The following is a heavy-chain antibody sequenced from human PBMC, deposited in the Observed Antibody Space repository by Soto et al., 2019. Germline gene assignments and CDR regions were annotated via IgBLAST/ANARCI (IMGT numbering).Heavy chain of an antibody. D-gene: IGHD3-22*01. CDR2: ISYDGSNK. Sequence: QVQLVESGGGVVQPGRSLRLSCAASGFTFSSYAMHWVRQAPGKGLEWVAVISYDGSNKYYADSVKGRFTISRDNSKNTLYLQMSSLRAEDTAVYYCARQTFASSGYFTWGYFDYWGQGTMVTVSS. CDR3: ARQTFASSGYFTWGYFDY. CDR1: GFTFSSYA. J-gene: IGHJ4*02. V-gene: IGHV3-30-3*01.